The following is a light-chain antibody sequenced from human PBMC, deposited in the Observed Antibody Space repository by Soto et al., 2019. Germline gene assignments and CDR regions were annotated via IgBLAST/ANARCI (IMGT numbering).Light chain of an antibody. J-gene: IGLJ3*02. V-gene: IGLV1-44*01. CDR1: TSNIRSNT. CDR2: GDN. Sequence: QLVLTQPPSASGTPGQRVTISCSGSTSNIRSNTVNWYQQLPGTAPKLLIYGDNQRPSGVPDRFSGSKSGTSGSLAISGLQSEDEADYYCAAWDDSLNGWVFGGGTKLTVL. CDR3: AAWDDSLNGWV.